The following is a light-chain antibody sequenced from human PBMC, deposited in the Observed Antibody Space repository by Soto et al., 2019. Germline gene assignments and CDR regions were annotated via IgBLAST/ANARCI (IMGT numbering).Light chain of an antibody. CDR1: QTVLSSY. CDR3: QQYGNPPQT. J-gene: IGKJ1*01. Sequence: EIVLTQSPGTLSLSPGEGVTLSCRASQTVLSSYVAWYQQKPGQPPRLLIYGASSRAPGIPDRFSGSGSGTDFTLTISRLEPEDFGVFYCQQYGNPPQTFGQGTRVEV. V-gene: IGKV3-20*01. CDR2: GAS.